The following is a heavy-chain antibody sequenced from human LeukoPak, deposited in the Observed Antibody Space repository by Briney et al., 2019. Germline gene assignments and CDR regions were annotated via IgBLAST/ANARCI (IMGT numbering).Heavy chain of an antibody. CDR2: IYTSGST. CDR3: ARTIVGATPAHYFDY. CDR1: GGSISSYY. D-gene: IGHD1-26*01. V-gene: IGHV4-4*07. J-gene: IGHJ4*02. Sequence: SETLSLTCTVSGGSISSYYWSWIRQPAGKGLEWIGRIYTSGSTNYNPSLKSRVTMSVDTSKNQFSLKLSSVTAADTAVYYCARTIVGATPAHYFDYWGQGTLVTVSS.